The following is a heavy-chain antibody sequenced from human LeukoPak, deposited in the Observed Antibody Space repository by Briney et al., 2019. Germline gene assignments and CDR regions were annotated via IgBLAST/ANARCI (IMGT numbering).Heavy chain of an antibody. V-gene: IGHV3-49*03. Sequence: GGSLILSCTASGFTFGDYAMSWFRQAPGKGLEWVGFIRGKAYGGTTEYAASVKGRFTISRDDSKSIAYLQMNSLKTEDTAVYYCTRGGDWLLSDYWGQGTLVTVSS. J-gene: IGHJ4*02. D-gene: IGHD3-9*01. CDR2: IRGKAYGGTT. CDR3: TRGGDWLLSDY. CDR1: GFTFGDYA.